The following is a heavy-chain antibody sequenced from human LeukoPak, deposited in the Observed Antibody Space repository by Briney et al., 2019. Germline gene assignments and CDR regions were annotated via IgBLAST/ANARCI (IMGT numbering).Heavy chain of an antibody. CDR3: ARRPRGYFDY. CDR1: GASISTSSYY. Sequence: SETLSLTCTASGASISTSSYYWTWIRQPPGKGLEWIGTIYYIGNTFYNPSLKSRVTISVDTSRSQFSLKLNSVTAADTAVYYCARRPRGYFDYWGQGTLVTVSS. V-gene: IGHV4-39*01. J-gene: IGHJ4*02. CDR2: IYYIGNT. D-gene: IGHD1-26*01.